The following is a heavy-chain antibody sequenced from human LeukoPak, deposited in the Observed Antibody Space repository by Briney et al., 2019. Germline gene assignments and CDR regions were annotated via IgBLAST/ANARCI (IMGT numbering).Heavy chain of an antibody. CDR2: IQREGSEK. J-gene: IGHJ4*02. Sequence: GGSLRLSCAASGFTFSNYWMNWVRQAPGRGLEWVASIQREGSEKYYVESVKGRFTISRDNAKNSLYPQINSLRAEDTAVYYCARQGYSSGKWGQGTLVTVSS. D-gene: IGHD6-19*01. CDR3: ARQGYSSGK. CDR1: GFTFSNYW. V-gene: IGHV3-7*01.